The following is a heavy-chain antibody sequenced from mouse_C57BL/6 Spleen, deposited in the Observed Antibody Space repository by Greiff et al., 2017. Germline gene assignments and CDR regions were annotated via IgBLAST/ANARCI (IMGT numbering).Heavy chain of an antibody. CDR2: INYDGSST. CDR1: GFTFSDYY. V-gene: IGHV5-16*01. Sequence: EVKVVESEGGLVQPGSSMKLSCTASGFTFSDYYMAWVRQVPEKGLEWVANINYDGSSTYYLDSLKSRFIISRDNAKNILYLQMSSLKSEDTATYYCARATSTMVTYFDVWGTGTTVTVSS. J-gene: IGHJ1*03. D-gene: IGHD2-2*01. CDR3: ARATSTMVTYFDV.